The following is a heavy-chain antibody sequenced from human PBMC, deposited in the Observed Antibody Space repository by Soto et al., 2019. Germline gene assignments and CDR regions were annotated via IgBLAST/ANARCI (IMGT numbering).Heavy chain of an antibody. J-gene: IGHJ5*02. Sequence: SETLSLTCAVYGGSFSGYYWSWIRQPPGKGLEWIGEINHSGSTNYNPSLKSRVTISVDTSKNQFSLKLSSVTAADTAVYYCARAVRKPTVTSRYNWFDPWGQGTLVTVSS. CDR1: GGSFSGYY. CDR2: INHSGST. CDR3: ARAVRKPTVTSRYNWFDP. V-gene: IGHV4-34*01. D-gene: IGHD4-17*01.